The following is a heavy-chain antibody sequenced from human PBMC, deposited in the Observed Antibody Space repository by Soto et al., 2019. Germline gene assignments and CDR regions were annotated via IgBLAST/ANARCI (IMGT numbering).Heavy chain of an antibody. J-gene: IGHJ4*02. Sequence: EVQLVESGGGLVQPGGSLRLSCAASGFTFSSFWMHWVRQAPGEGLVWVSRINSDGSNTNYADSVKGRFTIYRDKAKNTLYLQMNSLRAEDRAVYYCARGGVPAAMSYWGQGTLVTVSS. D-gene: IGHD2-2*01. CDR1: GFTFSSFW. CDR2: INSDGSNT. CDR3: ARGGVPAAMSY. V-gene: IGHV3-74*01.